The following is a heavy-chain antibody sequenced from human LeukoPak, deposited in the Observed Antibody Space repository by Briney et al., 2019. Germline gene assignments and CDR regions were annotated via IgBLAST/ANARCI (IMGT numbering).Heavy chain of an antibody. CDR3: ACRTEISWDVSGCSVPHVGFFDN. CDR2: IYYSGAT. V-gene: IGHV4-39*02. Sequence: SETLSLTCTVSGGSISSNNFYWGWIRQPPGKGLEWIGSIYYSGATYYNPSLKSRVTISVGTSNDHFSLKLSSVVASDTAVYYCACRTEISWDVSGCSVPHVGFFDNWGQGTLVTVSS. CDR1: GGSISSNNFY. J-gene: IGHJ4*02. D-gene: IGHD3-22*01.